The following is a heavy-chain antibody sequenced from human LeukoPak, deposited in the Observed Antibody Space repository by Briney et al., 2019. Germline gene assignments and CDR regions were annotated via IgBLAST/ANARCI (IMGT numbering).Heavy chain of an antibody. V-gene: IGHV4-39*01. CDR2: IYYSGRT. CDR3: ARRRYYDGSGYLE. D-gene: IGHD3-22*01. J-gene: IGHJ1*01. CDR1: GDSVSRSDSY. Sequence: SETLSLTCSVSGDSVSRSDSYWDWIRQPPGKGLEWIGTIYYSGRTYYSPSLKSRVTMSVDPSNNQFSLNLRSVTAADTALFYCARRRYYDGSGYLEWGQGTLLSVSS.